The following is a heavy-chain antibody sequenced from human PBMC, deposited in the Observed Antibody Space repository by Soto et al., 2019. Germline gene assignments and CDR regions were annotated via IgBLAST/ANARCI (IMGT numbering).Heavy chain of an antibody. J-gene: IGHJ4*02. CDR3: AGTRGYCSGGSCPTVVDY. CDR2: ISYSGST. D-gene: IGHD2-15*01. V-gene: IGHV4-39*07. CDR1: GGSISSDSYY. Sequence: SETLSLTCTVSGGSISSDSYYWGWIRQSPEKGLEWIASISYSGSTYYNPTLKSRVTISVDTSKNQFSLKLSSVTAADTAVYYCAGTRGYCSGGSCPTVVDYWGQGTLVTVSS.